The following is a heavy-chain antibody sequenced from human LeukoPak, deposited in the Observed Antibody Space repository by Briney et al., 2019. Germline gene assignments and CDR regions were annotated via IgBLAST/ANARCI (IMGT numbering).Heavy chain of an antibody. D-gene: IGHD3-22*01. Sequence: GASVKVSCKASGYTFTSYGISWVRQAPGQGLEWMEWISGYNGYTHYAHNLQGRVTMTTDTSTSTAYMELRSLRSDDTAVYYCARDEARYSSGYYPNWFDPWGQGTLVTVSS. CDR2: ISGYNGYT. CDR3: ARDEARYSSGYYPNWFDP. V-gene: IGHV1-18*01. CDR1: GYTFTSYG. J-gene: IGHJ5*02.